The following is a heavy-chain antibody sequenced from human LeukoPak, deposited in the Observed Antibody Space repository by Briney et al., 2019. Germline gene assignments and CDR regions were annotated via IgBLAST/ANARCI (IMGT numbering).Heavy chain of an antibody. D-gene: IGHD1-1*01. J-gene: IGHJ6*03. CDR3: ARGAVLGRNWYYYMDV. CDR2: INTDGSST. CDR1: GFTFSSHW. Sequence: PGGSLRLSCVASGFTFSSHWMHWVRQAPGKGLVWVSCINTDGSSTCYADSVKGRFTISRDNVKNTLYLQMNSLRAEDTAVYFCARGAVLGRNWYYYMDVWGKGTTVTVSS. V-gene: IGHV3-74*01.